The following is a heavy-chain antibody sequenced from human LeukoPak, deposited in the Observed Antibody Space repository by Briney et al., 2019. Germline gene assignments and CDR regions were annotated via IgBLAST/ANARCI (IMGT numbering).Heavy chain of an antibody. CDR3: ARDLRTDSRNWAAFDY. CDR2: VNPNSGNT. Sequence: GSSVKDSCKASRYTFTSYDINWVRQATGQGRDGVGCVNPNSGNTGYSQKFQGRVTITRNTAISTAYMELSSLRSEDTAVYYCARDLRTDSRNWAAFDYWGQGTLVTVSS. CDR1: RYTFTSYD. V-gene: IGHV1-8*03. J-gene: IGHJ4*02. D-gene: IGHD6-13*01.